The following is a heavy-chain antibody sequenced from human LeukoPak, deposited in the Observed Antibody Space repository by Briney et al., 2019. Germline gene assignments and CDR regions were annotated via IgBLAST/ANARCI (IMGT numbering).Heavy chain of an antibody. CDR1: GYTFTSYA. CDR3: GRAYQPLGGLSFPDQ. CDR2: INPNTGNP. Sequence: SVKVSCKASGYTFTSYAMNWVRQAPGQGLEWMGWINPNTGNPTYAQGFTGRFVFSLDTSVSTTYLQISSLKAEDTAVYYCGRAYQPLGGLSFPDQWGQGTLVTVSS. J-gene: IGHJ5*02. D-gene: IGHD3-16*02. V-gene: IGHV7-4-1*02.